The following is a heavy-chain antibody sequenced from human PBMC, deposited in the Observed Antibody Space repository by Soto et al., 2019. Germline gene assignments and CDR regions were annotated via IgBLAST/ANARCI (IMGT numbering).Heavy chain of an antibody. D-gene: IGHD2-8*02. J-gene: IGHJ4*02. Sequence: TSETMSLTCAVYGGSFSGYYWTWIRQPPGTGLEWIGEINHSGSTNYNPSLKSRVTISVDTSKNQFSLKLTSVTAADTAVYYCARDKITGLFDYWGQGTLVTVSS. CDR1: GGSFSGYY. CDR2: INHSGST. V-gene: IGHV4-34*01. CDR3: ARDKITGLFDY.